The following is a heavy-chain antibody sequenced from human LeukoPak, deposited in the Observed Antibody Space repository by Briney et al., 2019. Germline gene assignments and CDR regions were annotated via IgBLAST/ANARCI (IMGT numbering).Heavy chain of an antibody. V-gene: IGHV4-34*01. CDR2: INHSGST. CDR3: ARGPLITMVTPRRLSRNWFDP. Sequence: SETLSLTCAVYGGSFSGYYWSWIRQPPGKGLEWIGEINHSGSTNYNPSLKSRVTISVDTSKNQFSLKLSSVTAADTAVYYCARGPLITMVTPRRLSRNWFDPWGQGTLVTLSS. D-gene: IGHD3-10*01. CDR1: GGSFSGYY. J-gene: IGHJ5*02.